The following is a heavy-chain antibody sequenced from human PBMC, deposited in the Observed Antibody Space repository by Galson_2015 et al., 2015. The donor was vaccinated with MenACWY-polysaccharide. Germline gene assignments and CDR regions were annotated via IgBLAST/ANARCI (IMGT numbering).Heavy chain of an antibody. J-gene: IGHJ6*02. CDR2: INNDGTST. CDR3: ARGNYYAMEV. Sequence: SLRLSCAASGFTLSNYWMNWVRLAPGKGLGWVSRINNDGTSTKYADSVKGRFTISRDNAKKTLYLQVNSLRAEDTAVYYCARGNYYAMEVWGQGTTVTV. V-gene: IGHV3-74*01. CDR1: GFTLSNYW.